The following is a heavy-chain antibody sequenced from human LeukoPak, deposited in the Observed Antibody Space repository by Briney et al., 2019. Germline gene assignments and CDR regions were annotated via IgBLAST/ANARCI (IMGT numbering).Heavy chain of an antibody. J-gene: IGHJ6*02. CDR3: ARGGRIGYCTNGVCYDYYGMDV. CDR2: IYYSGST. D-gene: IGHD2-8*01. Sequence: SETLSLTCTVSGVSVSSGSYYWRWLRQPPGKGLEWFGYIYYSGSTHYNPSLKSRVTISVDTSKNQFSLKLSSVTAADTAVYYCARGGRIGYCTNGVCYDYYGMDVWGQGTTVTVSS. CDR1: GVSVSSGSYY. V-gene: IGHV4-61*01.